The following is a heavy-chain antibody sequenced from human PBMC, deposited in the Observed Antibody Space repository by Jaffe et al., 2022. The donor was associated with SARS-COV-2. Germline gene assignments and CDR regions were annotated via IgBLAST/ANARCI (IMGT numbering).Heavy chain of an antibody. V-gene: IGHV4-59*11. Sequence: QVQLQESGPGLVKPSETLSLTCTVSGGSISSHYWSWIRQPPGKGLEWIGYIYYNGRTNYNPSLKSRVTISVDTSKNQFSLKLSSVTAADTAVYYCAGTEGGRESSGHYPKGWFDPWGQGTLVTVSS. D-gene: IGHD3-22*01. CDR2: IYYNGRT. J-gene: IGHJ5*02. CDR1: GGSISSHY. CDR3: AGTEGGRESSGHYPKGWFDP.